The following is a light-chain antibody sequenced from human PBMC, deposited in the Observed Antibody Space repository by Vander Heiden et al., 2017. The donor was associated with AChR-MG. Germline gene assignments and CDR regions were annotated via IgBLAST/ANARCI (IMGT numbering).Light chain of an antibody. Sequence: EIVMTQSPATLSVSPGERATLSCRASQSVSSSLAWYQQKPGQPPRLLIYGASTRATGIPARFTGSGSGTEFTLTISSLQSEDFAVYSCQQYDSWPLSFGPGAKVDIK. V-gene: IGKV3-15*01. J-gene: IGKJ3*01. CDR3: QQYDSWPLS. CDR2: GAS. CDR1: QSVSSS.